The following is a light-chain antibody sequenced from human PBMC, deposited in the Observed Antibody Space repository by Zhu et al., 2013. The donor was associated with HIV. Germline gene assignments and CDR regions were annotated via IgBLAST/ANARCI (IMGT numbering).Light chain of an antibody. J-gene: IGKJ2*01. CDR1: QGISNY. V-gene: IGKV1-27*01. Sequence: IQLTQSPSFLSASVGDTITITCRASQGISNYLAWYQQKPGKVPKLLMYAASTLQSGVPSRFSGSQSGTQFTLTISSLQPEDVATYYCQKYNSAPPYTFGQGTKLEIK. CDR3: QKYNSAPPYT. CDR2: AAS.